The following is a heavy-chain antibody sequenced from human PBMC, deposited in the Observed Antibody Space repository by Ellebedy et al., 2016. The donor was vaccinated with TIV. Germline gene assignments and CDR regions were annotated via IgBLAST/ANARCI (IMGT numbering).Heavy chain of an antibody. J-gene: IGHJ6*02. V-gene: IGHV4-39*07. CDR1: GGSISSSSYY. CDR2: VFHTGRT. Sequence: SETLSLXXSVSGGSISSSSYYCDWIRQPPGKGLEWIGDVFHTGRTNYSPSLKSRVTISVEKSKNQFSLLLTSVTAADTAIYYCARMLTAYYNQYYDGMGVWGQGTTVTVSS. CDR3: ARMLTAYYNQYYDGMGV. D-gene: IGHD3-9*01.